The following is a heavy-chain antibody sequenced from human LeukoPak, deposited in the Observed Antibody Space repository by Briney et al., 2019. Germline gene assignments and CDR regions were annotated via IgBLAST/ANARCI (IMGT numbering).Heavy chain of an antibody. V-gene: IGHV4-4*09. D-gene: IGHD1-26*01. CDR3: ARHSDSGSYAAWFDP. Sequence: SETLSLTCTVSGGSISSYYWSWIRQPPGKGLEWIGYIYTSGSTNYNPSLKSRVTISVDTSKNQFSLKLSSVTAADTAVYYCARHSDSGSYAAWFDPWGQGTLVTVSS. CDR1: GGSISSYY. CDR2: IYTSGST. J-gene: IGHJ5*02.